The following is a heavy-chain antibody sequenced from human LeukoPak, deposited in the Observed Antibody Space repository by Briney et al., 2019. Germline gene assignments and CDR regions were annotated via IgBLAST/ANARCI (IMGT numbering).Heavy chain of an antibody. V-gene: IGHV3-30*02. CDR3: ASTYYFDY. CDR1: GFTFSSYG. D-gene: IGHD2-2*01. Sequence: GGSLRLSCAASGFTFSSYGMHWVRQAPGKGLEWVAFIRYDGTNKYYADSVKGRFTISRDNSKNTLYLQMNGLRAEDTAVYYCASTYYFDYWGQGTLVTVSS. J-gene: IGHJ4*02. CDR2: IRYDGTNK.